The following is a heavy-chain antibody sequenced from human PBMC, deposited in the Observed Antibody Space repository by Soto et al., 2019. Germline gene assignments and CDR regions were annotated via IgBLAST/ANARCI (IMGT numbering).Heavy chain of an antibody. CDR1: GYTFTSYG. Sequence: QVQLVQSGAEVKKPGASVKVSCKASGYTFTSYGFSWVRQAPGQGLEWMGWINGYTGNTHYAQKFQGRDTMTTDTXTSTAYTELWTMISDDTAVYYCARSWVTGKGGMDVWGQGTTVTVSS. D-gene: IGHD3-16*01. V-gene: IGHV1-18*01. CDR3: ARSWVTGKGGMDV. CDR2: INGYTGNT. J-gene: IGHJ6*02.